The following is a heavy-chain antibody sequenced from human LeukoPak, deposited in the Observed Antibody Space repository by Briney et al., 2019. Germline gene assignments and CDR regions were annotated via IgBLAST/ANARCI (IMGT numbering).Heavy chain of an antibody. Sequence: GGSLRLSCAASGFTFNNYAMSWVRQAPGKGLEWVSSISGSGGSTYYADSVKGRFTISRDNSKNTLYLQMNSLRAEDTAVYYCAKDLAAGGYYYDMDVWGQGTTVTVSS. V-gene: IGHV3-23*01. J-gene: IGHJ6*02. CDR1: GFTFNNYA. CDR3: AKDLAAGGYYYDMDV. D-gene: IGHD3-16*01. CDR2: ISGSGGST.